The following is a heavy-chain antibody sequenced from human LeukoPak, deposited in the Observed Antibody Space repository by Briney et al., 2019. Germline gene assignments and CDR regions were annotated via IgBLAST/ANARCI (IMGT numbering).Heavy chain of an antibody. D-gene: IGHD3-22*01. V-gene: IGHV4-38-2*02. Sequence: SETLSLTCTVSGYSISSGYFWGWIRQPPGKGLEWIGNVHARGNSYYNPSLKSRVTMSVDTSENQFSLKLSSVTAADTAVYYCARVTGYMIEDYFDYWGQGTLVTDCS. CDR3: ARVTGYMIEDYFDY. CDR2: VHARGNS. CDR1: GYSISSGYF. J-gene: IGHJ4*02.